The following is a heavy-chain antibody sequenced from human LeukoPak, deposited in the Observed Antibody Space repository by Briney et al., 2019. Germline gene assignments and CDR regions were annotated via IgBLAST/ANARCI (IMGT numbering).Heavy chain of an antibody. CDR1: GGTFSSYA. Sequence: SVKVSCKASGGTFSSYAISWVRQAPGQGLEWMGRIIPIFGIANYAQKFQGRVTITADKSTSTAYMELSSLRSEDTAVYYCARVKTGTTYRGFDPWGQGTLVTVSS. CDR3: ARVKTGTTYRGFDP. V-gene: IGHV1-69*04. D-gene: IGHD1-7*01. J-gene: IGHJ5*02. CDR2: IIPIFGIA.